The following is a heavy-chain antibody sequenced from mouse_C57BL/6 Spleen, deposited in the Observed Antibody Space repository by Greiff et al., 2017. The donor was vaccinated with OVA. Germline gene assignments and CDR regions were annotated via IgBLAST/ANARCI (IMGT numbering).Heavy chain of an antibody. J-gene: IGHJ3*01. CDR2: IDPETGGT. CDR3: TRSYYGSSYSFAY. D-gene: IGHD1-1*01. Sequence: VQLKESGAELVRPGASVTLSCKASGYTFTDYEMHWVKQTPVHGLEWIGAIDPETGGTAYNQKFKGKAILTADKSSSTAYMELRSLTSEDSAVYYCTRSYYGSSYSFAYWGQGTLVTVSA. CDR1: GYTFTDYE. V-gene: IGHV1-15*01.